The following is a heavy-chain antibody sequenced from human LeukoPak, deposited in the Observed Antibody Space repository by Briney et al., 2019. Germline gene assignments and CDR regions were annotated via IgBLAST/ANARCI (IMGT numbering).Heavy chain of an antibody. CDR1: GFTFSSAW. Sequence: GGSLRLSCAASGFTFSSAWMTWVRQAPGKGLEWVGRIKGKTDGGTPDYAAPVKGRFTISRDHSEDTLYLQMNSLKTEDTAVYYCILAAAGPAYWGQGALVTVSS. J-gene: IGHJ4*02. CDR2: IKGKTDGGTP. D-gene: IGHD6-13*01. V-gene: IGHV3-15*01. CDR3: ILAAAGPAY.